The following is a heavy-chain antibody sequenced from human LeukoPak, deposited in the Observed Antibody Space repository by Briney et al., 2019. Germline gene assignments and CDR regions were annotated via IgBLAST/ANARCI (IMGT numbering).Heavy chain of an antibody. CDR3: ARQVEIVVVPAAHYYFDY. Sequence: PGGSLRLSCAASGFTFSSYWMSWVRQAPGKGLEWVANIKQDGSEKYYVDSVKGRFTISRDNAKNSLYLQMNSLRAEDTAVHYCARQVEIVVVPAAHYYFDYWGQGTLVTVSS. CDR1: GFTFSSYW. CDR2: IKQDGSEK. D-gene: IGHD2-2*01. V-gene: IGHV3-7*01. J-gene: IGHJ4*02.